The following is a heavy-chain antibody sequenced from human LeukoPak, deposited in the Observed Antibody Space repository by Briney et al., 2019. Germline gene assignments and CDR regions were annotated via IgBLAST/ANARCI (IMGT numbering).Heavy chain of an antibody. J-gene: IGHJ3*02. V-gene: IGHV3-48*04. CDR1: GFTFSGSA. Sequence: QPGGSLRLSCAASGFTFSGSAMNWVRQAPGKGLEWVSYISSSGSTIYYADSVKGRFTISRDNAKNSLHLQMNSLRAEDTAVYYCARSYYDSKGDAFDIWGQGTMVTVSS. CDR3: ARSYYDSKGDAFDI. D-gene: IGHD3-22*01. CDR2: ISSSGSTI.